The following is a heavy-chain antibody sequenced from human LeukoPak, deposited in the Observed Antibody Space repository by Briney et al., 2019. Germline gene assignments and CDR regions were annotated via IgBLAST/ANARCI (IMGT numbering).Heavy chain of an antibody. CDR1: GYTFTGYY. CDR2: INPSSGGT. D-gene: IGHD1-26*01. J-gene: IGHJ4*02. Sequence: ASVKVSCKPSGYTFTGYYIQWARQAPGQGLEWIGWINPSSGGTNYAPKFQGRVTMTRDTSISTAYLQWSSLKASDTAMYYCAIRYGGSYNDYWGQGTLVTVSS. V-gene: IGHV1-2*02. CDR3: AIRYGGSYNDY.